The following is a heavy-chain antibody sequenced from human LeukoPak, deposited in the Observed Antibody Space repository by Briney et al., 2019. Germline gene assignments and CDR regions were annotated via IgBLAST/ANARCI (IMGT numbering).Heavy chain of an antibody. CDR2: IYYSGST. V-gene: IGHV4-59*08. J-gene: IGHJ4*02. CDR3: ARLAAGYYGYDY. D-gene: IGHD3-10*01. Sequence: PSETLSXXXXXXXXXXXXYXXSWIRXPPGKGLEWIGYIYYSGSTNYNPSLKSRVTISVDTSKNQSSLKLSSVTAADTAVYYCARLAAGYYGYDYWGQGTLVTVSS. CDR1: XXXXXXYX.